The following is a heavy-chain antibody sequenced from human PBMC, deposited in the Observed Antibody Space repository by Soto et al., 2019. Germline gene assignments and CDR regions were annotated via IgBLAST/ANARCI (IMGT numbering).Heavy chain of an antibody. Sequence: DVQLVETGGGLIQPGGSLRLSCAASGLIVGSGKLTWVARAPGKGLEWASVIFSDGRTYYADSVKGRFTISRDNSKNTLYLQMNSLSAEDTAVYYCARCSGWYGQCYFDCWGQGTLVTVSS. CDR1: GLIVGSGK. D-gene: IGHD6-13*01. CDR2: IFSDGRT. J-gene: IGHJ4*02. V-gene: IGHV3-53*02. CDR3: ARCSGWYGQCYFDC.